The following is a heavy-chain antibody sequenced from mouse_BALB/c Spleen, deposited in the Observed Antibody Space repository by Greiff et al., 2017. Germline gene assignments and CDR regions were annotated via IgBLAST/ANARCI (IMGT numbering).Heavy chain of an antibody. CDR1: GYSFTSYY. CDR3: ARNGAAYSGNSWFAY. CDR2: IFPGSGNT. D-gene: IGHD2-10*01. Sequence: QVQLQQSGPELVKPGASVKISCKASGYSFTSYYIHWVKQRPGQGLEWIGWIFPGSGNTKYNEKFKGKATLTADTSSSTAYMQLSSLTSEDSAVYVGARNGAAYSGNSWFAYWGQGTLGTVSA. V-gene: IGHV1-66*01. J-gene: IGHJ3*01.